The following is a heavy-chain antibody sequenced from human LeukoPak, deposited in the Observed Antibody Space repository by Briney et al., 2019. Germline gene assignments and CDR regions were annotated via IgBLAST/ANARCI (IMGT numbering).Heavy chain of an antibody. CDR3: AKEGTENWGPFDY. V-gene: IGHV1-69*04. D-gene: IGHD7-27*01. J-gene: IGHJ4*02. Sequence: SVKVSCKASGGTFSSYAISWVRQAPGQGLEWMGRIIPILGIANYAQKFQGRVTITADKSTSTAYMELSSLRSEDTAVYYCAKEGTENWGPFDYWGQGTLVTVSS. CDR2: IIPILGIA. CDR1: GGTFSSYA.